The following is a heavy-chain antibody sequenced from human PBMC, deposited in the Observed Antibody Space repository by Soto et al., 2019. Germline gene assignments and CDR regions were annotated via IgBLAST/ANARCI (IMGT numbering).Heavy chain of an antibody. V-gene: IGHV3-30*18. CDR1: GFTFSGFD. Sequence: RGSLRLSCEASGFTFSGFDVHWVRQAPGKGLEWVAVISYDGSNKYYADSVKGRFTISRDNSKNTLYLQMNSLRAEDTAVYYCAKGGGYDLGYYGIDVCGQGTTVTVS. D-gene: IGHD5-12*01. J-gene: IGHJ6*02. CDR3: AKGGGYDLGYYGIDV. CDR2: ISYDGSNK.